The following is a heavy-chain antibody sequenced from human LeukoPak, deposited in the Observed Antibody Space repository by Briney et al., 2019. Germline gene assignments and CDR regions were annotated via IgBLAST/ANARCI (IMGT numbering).Heavy chain of an antibody. J-gene: IGHJ4*02. V-gene: IGHV3-23*01. D-gene: IGHD7-27*01. CDR2: FSGFTAGTSYT. CDR1: GFTFSSYC. CDR3: AKGSVETGLGKFFDN. Sequence: PGGSLRLSCVASGFTFSSYCMSWVRQAPGKGLEWVSAFSGFTAGTSYTYYADSVRGRFTISRDNSKNTVYLQLSNLRAEDTAVYYCAKGSVETGLGKFFDNWGQGTLVTVSS.